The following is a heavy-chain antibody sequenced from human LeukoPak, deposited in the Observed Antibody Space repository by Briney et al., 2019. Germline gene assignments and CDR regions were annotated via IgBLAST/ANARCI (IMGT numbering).Heavy chain of an antibody. CDR1: GFTFSTYW. D-gene: IGHD6-13*01. CDR2: IKQDGSEK. J-gene: IGHJ4*02. CDR3: TREVAAGIDY. V-gene: IGHV3-7*01. Sequence: GGSLRLSCAASGFTFSTYWMSWVRQAPGKGLEWVANIKQDGSEKYYLDSVKGRFTISRDNAKNSLYLQMNSLRAEDTAVYFCTREVAAGIDYWGQGTLVTVSS.